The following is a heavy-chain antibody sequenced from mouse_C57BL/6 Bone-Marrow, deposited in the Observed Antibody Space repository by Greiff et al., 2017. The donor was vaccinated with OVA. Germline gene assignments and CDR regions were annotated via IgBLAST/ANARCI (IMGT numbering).Heavy chain of an antibody. V-gene: IGHV1-64*01. D-gene: IGHD2-3*01. J-gene: IGHJ2*01. CDR2: IHPNSGST. CDR1: GYTFTSYW. CDR3: ARSEWLLRFY. Sequence: VKLQQPGAELVKPGASVKLSCKASGYTFTSYWMHWVKQRPGQGLEWIGMIHPNSGSTNYNEKFKSKATLTVDKSSSTAYMQLSSLTSEDSAVYYCARSEWLLRFYWGQGTTLTVSS.